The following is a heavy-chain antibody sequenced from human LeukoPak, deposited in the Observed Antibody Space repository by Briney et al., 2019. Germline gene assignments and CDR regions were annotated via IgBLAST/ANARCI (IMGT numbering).Heavy chain of an antibody. Sequence: ASVKVSCKASGGTFSSYAISWVRQAPGQGLEWMGGIIPIFGTANYAQKFQGRVTITADESTSTAYMELSSLRSEDTAVYYCARVRPSDTAMVHHFSYCFDYWGQGTLVTVSS. CDR2: IIPIFGTA. V-gene: IGHV1-69*01. CDR3: ARVRPSDTAMVHHFSYCFDY. J-gene: IGHJ4*02. CDR1: GGTFSSYA. D-gene: IGHD5-18*01.